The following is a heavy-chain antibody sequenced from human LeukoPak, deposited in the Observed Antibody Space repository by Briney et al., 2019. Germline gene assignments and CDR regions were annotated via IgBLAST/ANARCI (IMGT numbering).Heavy chain of an antibody. CDR1: GGSISSSSYY. CDR3: AKGSGWEASYFYYYMDV. D-gene: IGHD1-26*01. V-gene: IGHV4-39*07. J-gene: IGHJ6*03. CDR2: IYYSGST. Sequence: PSETLSLTCTVSGGSISSSSYYWGWIRQPPGKGLEWIGSIYYSGSTYYNPSLKSRVTISVDTSKNQFSLKLSSVTAADTAVYFCAKGSGWEASYFYYYMDVWGKGTTVTISS.